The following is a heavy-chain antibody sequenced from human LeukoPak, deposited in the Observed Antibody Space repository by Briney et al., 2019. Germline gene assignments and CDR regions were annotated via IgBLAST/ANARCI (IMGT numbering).Heavy chain of an antibody. CDR1: GFTFSSYA. V-gene: IGHV3-23*01. Sequence: PGGSLRLSCAASGFTFSSYAMSWVRQAPGKGLELVSAISGSGGSTYYADSVKGRFTISRDNSKNTLYLQMNSLRAEDTAVYYCAKLSLPVIASTWFDPWGQGTLVTVSS. CDR3: AKLSLPVIASTWFDP. J-gene: IGHJ5*02. CDR2: ISGSGGST. D-gene: IGHD2-21*01.